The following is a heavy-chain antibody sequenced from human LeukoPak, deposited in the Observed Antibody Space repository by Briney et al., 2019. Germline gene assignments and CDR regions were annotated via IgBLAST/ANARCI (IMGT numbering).Heavy chain of an antibody. J-gene: IGHJ4*02. D-gene: IGHD3-22*01. CDR3: AKDDRYYYDSSGYFDY. CDR2: ISSSSSTI. CDR1: GFTFSSYS. Sequence: PGGSLRLSCAASGFTFSSYSMNWVRQAPGKGLEWVSYISSSSSTIYYADSVKGRFTISRDNSKNTLYLQMNSLRAEDTAVYYCAKDDRYYYDSSGYFDYWGQGTLVTVSS. V-gene: IGHV3-48*01.